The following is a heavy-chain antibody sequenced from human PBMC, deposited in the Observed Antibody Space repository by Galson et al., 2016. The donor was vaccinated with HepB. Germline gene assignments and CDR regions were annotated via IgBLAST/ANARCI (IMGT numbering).Heavy chain of an antibody. D-gene: IGHD3-3*01. CDR1: GFIFSDYA. J-gene: IGHJ1*01. CDR3: ATDRRSIFGAVTEYFQH. CDR2: ISMDGTKK. Sequence: SLRLSCAASGFIFSDYAMYWVRQAPGKGLEWVAVISMDGTKKNYADSVKGRYTISRDNAKNSLYLQMNSLRDEDTAVYYCATDRRSIFGAVTEYFQHWGQGTLVTVSS. V-gene: IGHV3-30-3*01.